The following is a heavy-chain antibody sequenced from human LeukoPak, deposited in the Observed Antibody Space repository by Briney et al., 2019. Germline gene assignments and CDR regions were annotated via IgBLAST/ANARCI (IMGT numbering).Heavy chain of an antibody. J-gene: IGHJ4*02. D-gene: IGHD5-18*01. CDR2: ISGSGGST. V-gene: IGHV3-23*01. CDR1: GFTFSSYA. Sequence: GGSLRLSCAPSGFTFSSYAMSGVRQAPEKGLEWVSAISGSGGSTYYADSVKGRFTISRGNSKNTLYLQMNSLRAEDTAVYYCARGGYSLGEYFDYWGQGTLVTVSS. CDR3: ARGGYSLGEYFDY.